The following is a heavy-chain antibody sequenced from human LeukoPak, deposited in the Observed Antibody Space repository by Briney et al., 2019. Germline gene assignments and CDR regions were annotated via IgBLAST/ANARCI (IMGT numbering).Heavy chain of an antibody. V-gene: IGHV4-59*08. CDR2: IDYTGST. J-gene: IGHJ4*02. CDR3: ARHSRAHSSTSGTFDY. CDR1: GASINNHY. Sequence: PSETLSLTCTVSGASINNHYWSWIPQPPGKGLEWFGYIDYTGSTKYNPSLESRLTISIDTSKNQLYLKLRSVTAADTAVYYCARHSRAHSSTSGTFDYWGQGTLVTVSS. D-gene: IGHD2-2*01.